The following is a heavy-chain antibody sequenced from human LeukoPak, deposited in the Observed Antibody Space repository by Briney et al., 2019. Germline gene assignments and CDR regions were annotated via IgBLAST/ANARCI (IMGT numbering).Heavy chain of an antibody. V-gene: IGHV3-23*01. CDR1: GFTFSSYA. CDR3: ASADTAMVTGSSFDY. Sequence: GGSLRLSCAASGFTFSSYAMSWVRQAPGKGLDWVSAISGSGGNTYYADSVKGRFTISRDNSKNTLYLQMNSLRAEDTAVYYCASADTAMVTGSSFDYWGQGTLVTVSS. CDR2: ISGSGGNT. J-gene: IGHJ4*02. D-gene: IGHD5-18*01.